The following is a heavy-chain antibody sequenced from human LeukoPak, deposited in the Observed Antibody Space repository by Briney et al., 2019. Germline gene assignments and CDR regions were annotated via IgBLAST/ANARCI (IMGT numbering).Heavy chain of an antibody. Sequence: QSGGSLRLSCAASGFTFDDYTMHWVRQVPGKGLEWVSFISWDGSSTYYVDSVKGRFIISRDNRKNSLYLQMNSLRTEDTALYYCVKDRSTSGVSEFDCWGQGTLVTVSS. V-gene: IGHV3-43*01. D-gene: IGHD1-1*01. J-gene: IGHJ4*02. CDR3: VKDRSTSGVSEFDC. CDR2: ISWDGSST. CDR1: GFTFDDYT.